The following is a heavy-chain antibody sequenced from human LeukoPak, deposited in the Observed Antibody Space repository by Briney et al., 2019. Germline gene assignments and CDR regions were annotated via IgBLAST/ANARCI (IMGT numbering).Heavy chain of an antibody. J-gene: IGHJ5*02. CDR3: GVNVLRFLEWLLYDWFDP. CDR2: ISGSGGST. D-gene: IGHD3-3*01. Sequence: GGSLRLSCAASGFTFSSYAMSWVRQAPGKGLEWVSAISGSGGSTYYPGSVKGQFTISRENAKNSLYLQMNSLRAGDTAVYYCGVNVLRFLEWLLYDWFDPWGQGTLVTVSS. V-gene: IGHV3-23*01. CDR1: GFTFSSYA.